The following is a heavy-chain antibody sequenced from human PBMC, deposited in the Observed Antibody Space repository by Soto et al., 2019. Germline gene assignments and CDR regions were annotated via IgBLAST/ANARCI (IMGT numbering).Heavy chain of an antibody. CDR3: ARDSTMTSTWRGLDV. J-gene: IGHJ6*02. V-gene: IGHV4-31*03. CDR2: IYYSGST. Sequence: SETLSLTCTVSGGSISSGGYYWSWIRQHPGKGLEWIGYIYYSGSTYYNPSLQSRVTISVDTSKNQFSLRLASVTAADTAVYYCARDSTMTSTWRGLDVWGQGTTVTVSS. D-gene: IGHD5-12*01. CDR1: GGSISSGGYY.